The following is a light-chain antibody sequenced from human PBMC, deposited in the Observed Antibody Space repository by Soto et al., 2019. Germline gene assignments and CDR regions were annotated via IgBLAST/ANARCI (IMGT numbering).Light chain of an antibody. V-gene: IGKV3-15*01. CDR1: QSVNSN. Sequence: EIVMTQSPATLSVSAGESATLSCRASQSVNSNLAWFQQKPGQAPRLLISGASTRATGIPARFSGSGSGTDFTLTISSLQSEDFAVYYCQHYSNWPPEWTFGQGTKVDIK. CDR2: GAS. CDR3: QHYSNWPPEWT. J-gene: IGKJ1*01.